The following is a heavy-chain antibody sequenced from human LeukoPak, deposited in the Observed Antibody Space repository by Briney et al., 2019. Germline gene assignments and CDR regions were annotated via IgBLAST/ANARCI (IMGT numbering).Heavy chain of an antibody. CDR2: ISGSGGTT. Sequence: PGGSLRLSCAASGFRFSTSAMTWVRQAPGKGLEWVSGISGSGGTTYDADSVKGRFTISRDNSKNTLDLQMNSLRVEDTAVYYCAKVTMVGWYFDLWGRGTLVTVSS. J-gene: IGHJ2*01. CDR1: GFRFSTSA. D-gene: IGHD4/OR15-4a*01. V-gene: IGHV3-23*01. CDR3: AKVTMVGWYFDL.